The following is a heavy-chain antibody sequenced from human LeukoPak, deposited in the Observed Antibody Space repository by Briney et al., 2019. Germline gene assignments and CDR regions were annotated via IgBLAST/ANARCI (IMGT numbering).Heavy chain of an antibody. D-gene: IGHD4-11*01. CDR3: AKPMTTVTTWYFDY. V-gene: IGHV3-30*18. J-gene: IGHJ4*02. Sequence: GRSLRLSCAASGFTFSSYGMHWVRQALGKGLEWVAVISYDGSNKYYADSVKGRFTISRDNSKNTLYLQMNSLRAEDAAVYYCAKPMTTVTTWYFDYWGQGTLVTVSS. CDR2: ISYDGSNK. CDR1: GFTFSSYG.